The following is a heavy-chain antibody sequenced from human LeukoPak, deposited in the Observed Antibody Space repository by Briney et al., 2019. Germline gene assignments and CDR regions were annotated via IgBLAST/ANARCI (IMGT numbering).Heavy chain of an antibody. Sequence: QPGGSLRLSCAASGFTVSINYMRWVRQAGGKGGEGVSVMYSGGSKYFADSVKGRFTISRDNSKNNMYCQMNSLRAEDTVVYYCAGKSSSWCYWGQGTLVTVSP. CDR1: GFTVSINY. D-gene: IGHD6-13*01. CDR2: MYSGGSK. V-gene: IGHV3-66*02. CDR3: AGKSSSWCY. J-gene: IGHJ4*02.